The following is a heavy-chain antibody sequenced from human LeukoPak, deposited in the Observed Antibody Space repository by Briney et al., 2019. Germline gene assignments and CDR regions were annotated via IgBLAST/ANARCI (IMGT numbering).Heavy chain of an antibody. V-gene: IGHV1-69*04. CDR3: ARGPSYDILTGYEHPPDY. J-gene: IGHJ4*02. CDR2: IIPILGIA. D-gene: IGHD3-9*01. Sequence: GASVKVSCKASGGTFSSYAISWVRQAPGQGLEWMGRIIPILGIANYAQKFQGRVTITADKSTSTAYMELSSPRSEDTAVYYCARGPSYDILTGYEHPPDYWGQGTLVTVSS. CDR1: GGTFSSYA.